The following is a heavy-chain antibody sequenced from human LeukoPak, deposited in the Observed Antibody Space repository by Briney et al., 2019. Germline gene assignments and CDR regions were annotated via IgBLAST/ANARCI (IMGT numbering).Heavy chain of an antibody. Sequence: GGSLRLSCAASGFTFSIYWMSWVRQAPGKGLEWVANIKQDGSEKYYVGSVKGRFTISRDNAKNSLYLQMNSLRAEDTAVYYCARDPYSSGWYDYWGQGTLVTVSS. CDR2: IKQDGSEK. D-gene: IGHD6-19*01. V-gene: IGHV3-7*01. CDR1: GFTFSIYW. J-gene: IGHJ4*02. CDR3: ARDPYSSGWYDY.